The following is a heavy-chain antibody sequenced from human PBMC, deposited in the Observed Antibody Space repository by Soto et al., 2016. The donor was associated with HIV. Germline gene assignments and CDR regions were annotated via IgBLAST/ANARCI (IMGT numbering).Heavy chain of an antibody. D-gene: IGHD2-21*01. Sequence: QVQLQESGPGLVKPSETLTLTCTVSGASVSSSAFYWSWIRQPPGKGLEWIGYVFYSGSTNYNPSLKSRVNISVDTSKSQFFLNLGSVTAADTAVYYCARDTARMVVRGRXGTSWGQGPRVHRLL. V-gene: IGHV4-61*08. CDR2: VFYSGST. CDR1: GASVSSSAFY. J-gene: IGHJ4*03. CDR3: ARDTARMVVRGRXGTS.